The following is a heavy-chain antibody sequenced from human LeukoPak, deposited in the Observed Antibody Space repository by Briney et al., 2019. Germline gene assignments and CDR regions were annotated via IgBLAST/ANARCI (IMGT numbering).Heavy chain of an antibody. CDR2: IYSGGST. Sequence: GGSLRLSCAASEFSVGSNYMTWVRQAPGKGLEWVSLIYSGGSTYYADSVKGRFTISRDNSKNTLYLQMNSLRAEDTAVYYCAKDPDCTSGVCYTFFDYWGQGTLVTVSS. V-gene: IGHV3-66*01. J-gene: IGHJ4*02. CDR1: EFSVGSNY. D-gene: IGHD2-8*01. CDR3: AKDPDCTSGVCYTFFDY.